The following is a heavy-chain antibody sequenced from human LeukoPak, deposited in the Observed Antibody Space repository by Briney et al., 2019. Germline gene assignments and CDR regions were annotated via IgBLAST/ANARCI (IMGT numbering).Heavy chain of an antibody. CDR3: ARDSSSWYYDY. Sequence: QPGGSPRLSCAASGFTFSSYWMHWVRQAPGKGLVWVSCIKSDGSSTTYADSVKGRFTISRDNAKNTLHLQMNSLRAEDTAVYYCARDSSSWYYDYWGQGTLVTVSS. CDR2: IKSDGSST. J-gene: IGHJ4*02. CDR1: GFTFSSYW. D-gene: IGHD6-13*01. V-gene: IGHV3-74*03.